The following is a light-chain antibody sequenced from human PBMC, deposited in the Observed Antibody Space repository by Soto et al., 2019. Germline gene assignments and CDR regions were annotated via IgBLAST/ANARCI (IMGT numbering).Light chain of an antibody. CDR3: SSYTSSSTLV. J-gene: IGLJ1*01. V-gene: IGLV2-14*01. CDR1: SSDVGGYNY. CDR2: DVS. Sequence: QSALTQPASVSVFPGQSSTISCTGTSSDVGGYNYVSWYQQHPGKAPKLMIYDVSNRPSGVSNRFSGSKSGNTASLTISGLQAEDEADYYCSSYTSSSTLVFGTGTRSPS.